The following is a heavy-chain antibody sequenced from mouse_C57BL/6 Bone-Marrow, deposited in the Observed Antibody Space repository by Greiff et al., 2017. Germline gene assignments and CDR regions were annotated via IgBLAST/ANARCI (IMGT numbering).Heavy chain of an antibody. V-gene: IGHV1-81*01. J-gene: IGHJ4*01. D-gene: IGHD5-1*01. CDR1: GYTFTSSG. CDR3: ARSSTYAMDY. Sequence: QVQLQQSGAELARPGASVKLSCKASGYTFTSSGISWVKQRTGQGLEWIGEIYPRSGNTYYNEKLKGQATLTADKSSSTAYMELRSLTSEDSAVYFCARSSTYAMDYWCQGTTVTVSS. CDR2: IYPRSGNT.